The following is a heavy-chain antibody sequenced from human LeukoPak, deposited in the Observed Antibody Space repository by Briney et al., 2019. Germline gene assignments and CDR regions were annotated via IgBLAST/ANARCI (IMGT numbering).Heavy chain of an antibody. CDR2: IYYSGST. CDR3: ARGTTGTTGGYWFDP. Sequence: PSETLSLTCTVSGGSISSYYWSWIRQPPGKGLEWIGYIYYSGSTNYNPSLKSRVTISVDTSKNQFSLKLSSVTAADTAVYYCARGTTGTTGGYWFDPWGQGTLVTVSS. V-gene: IGHV4-59*01. D-gene: IGHD1-7*01. CDR1: GGSISSYY. J-gene: IGHJ5*02.